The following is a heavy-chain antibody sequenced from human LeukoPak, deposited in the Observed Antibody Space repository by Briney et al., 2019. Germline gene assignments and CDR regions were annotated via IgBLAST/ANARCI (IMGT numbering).Heavy chain of an antibody. Sequence: PGRSLRLSCAGSGFTFADYYIHWVRQAPGKGLEWLSFIRSKAYGGTTEYAASVKGRFTISRDNSKSIAFLQLDSLRTEDTAVYYCTRDSHGNNWFDPWGPGTLVTVSS. CDR2: IRSKAYGGTT. J-gene: IGHJ5*02. V-gene: IGHV3-49*04. CDR3: TRDSHGNNWFDP. D-gene: IGHD1-1*01. CDR1: GFTFADYY.